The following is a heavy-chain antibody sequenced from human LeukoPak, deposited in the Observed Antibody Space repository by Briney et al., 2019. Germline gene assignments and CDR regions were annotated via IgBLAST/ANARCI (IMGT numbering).Heavy chain of an antibody. D-gene: IGHD3-10*01. Sequence: GESLKISCKGSGYSFTSYWISWVRQMPGKGLECMGRIDPSDSYTNYSPSFQGHVTISADKSISTACLQWSSLKASDTAMYYCARLYYYGSGSYAYYFDYSGQGTLVTVYS. CDR3: ARLYYYGSGSYAYYFDY. J-gene: IGHJ4*02. CDR2: IDPSDSYT. CDR1: GYSFTSYW. V-gene: IGHV5-10-1*01.